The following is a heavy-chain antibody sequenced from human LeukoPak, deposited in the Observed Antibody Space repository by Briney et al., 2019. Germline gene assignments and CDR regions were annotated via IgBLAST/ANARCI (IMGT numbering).Heavy chain of an antibody. CDR1: GFTFGDYA. J-gene: IGHJ5*02. Sequence: PRRSLRLSCTASGFTFGDYAMSWVRQAPGKGLGWVGFIRSKAYGGTTEYAASVKGRFTISRDDSKSIADLQMNSLKTEDTAVYYCTSGIVVVVAARRVWFDPWGQGTLVTVSS. CDR3: TSGIVVVVAARRVWFDP. D-gene: IGHD2-15*01. V-gene: IGHV3-49*04. CDR2: IRSKAYGGTT.